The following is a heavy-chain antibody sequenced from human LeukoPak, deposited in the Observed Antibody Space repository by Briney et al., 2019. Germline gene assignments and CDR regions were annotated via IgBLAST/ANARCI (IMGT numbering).Heavy chain of an antibody. Sequence: SETLSLTCTVSGGSISRYYWSWIRQPPGKGLEWFGYVYDSGTTNYNPSLKSRVTISVDTSKNQFSLKLSSVTAADTAVYYCARDRGWLDPWGQGTLVTVSS. CDR3: ARDRGWLDP. J-gene: IGHJ5*02. CDR1: GGSISRYY. D-gene: IGHD3-10*01. CDR2: VYDSGTT. V-gene: IGHV4-59*12.